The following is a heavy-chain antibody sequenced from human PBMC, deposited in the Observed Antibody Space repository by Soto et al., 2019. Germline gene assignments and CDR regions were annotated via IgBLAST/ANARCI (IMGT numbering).Heavy chain of an antibody. CDR3: ARGVGRKHGDLNYYYYGMDV. D-gene: IGHD4-17*01. CDR2: INHSGST. CDR1: GGSFSGYY. J-gene: IGHJ6*02. V-gene: IGHV4-34*01. Sequence: PSETLSLTCAVYGGSFSGYYWSWIRQPPGKGLEWIGEINHSGSTNYNPSLKSRVTISVDTSKNQFSLKLSSVTAADTAVYYCARGVGRKHGDLNYYYYGMDVWGQGTTVTVSS.